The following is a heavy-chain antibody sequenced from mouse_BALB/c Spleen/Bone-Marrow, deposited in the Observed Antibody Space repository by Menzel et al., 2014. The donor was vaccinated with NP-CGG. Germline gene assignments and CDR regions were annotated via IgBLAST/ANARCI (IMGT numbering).Heavy chain of an antibody. D-gene: IGHD1-1*01. V-gene: IGHV1-7*01. CDR3: ARIYYYGRDY. CDR2: INPSTGYT. Sequence: VKLLESGAELAKPGASVEMSCKASGYTFTNYWMHWVKQRPGQGLEWIGYINPSTGYTEYNQKFKDKATLTADKSSSAAYMQLSSLTSEDSAVYYCARIYYYGRDYWGQGTTLTVSS. J-gene: IGHJ2*01. CDR1: GYTFTNYW.